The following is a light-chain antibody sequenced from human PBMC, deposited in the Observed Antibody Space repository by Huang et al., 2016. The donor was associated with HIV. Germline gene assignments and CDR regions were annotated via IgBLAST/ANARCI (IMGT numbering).Light chain of an antibody. V-gene: IGKV3-11*01. CDR3: QQRFT. CDR2: GAS. Sequence: EIVLTQSPATLSLSPGGRATLSCRASQNIISFLAWYKQGAGQAPRLLIYGASNRATGIPARCSGSGSGTDFTLTINNLEPGDFAVYYCQQRFTFGPGTKVDIK. CDR1: QNIISF. J-gene: IGKJ3*01.